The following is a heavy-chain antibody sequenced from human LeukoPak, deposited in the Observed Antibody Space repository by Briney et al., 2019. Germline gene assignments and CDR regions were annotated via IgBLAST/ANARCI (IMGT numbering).Heavy chain of an antibody. CDR2: ISSGGGGT. D-gene: IGHD6-13*01. Sequence: PGGSLRLSCAASGFTFSSYALSWVRQAPGKGLDWVSIISSGGGGTYYAASVKGRFTISRDNSKDTLYLQMNSLRAEDTAVYYCAKLGTTSSWYRGALDMWGQGTLVTVSS. V-gene: IGHV3-23*01. CDR3: AKLGTTSSWYRGALDM. CDR1: GFTFSSYA. J-gene: IGHJ3*02.